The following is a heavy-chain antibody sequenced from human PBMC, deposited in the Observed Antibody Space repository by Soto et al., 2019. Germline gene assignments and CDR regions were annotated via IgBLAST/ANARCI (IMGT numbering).Heavy chain of an antibody. CDR2: INPNSVGT. D-gene: IGHD3-10*01. V-gene: IGHV1-2*04. Sequence: ASVKVSCKASGYTFTGYYMHWVRQAPGQGLEWMGWINPNSVGTNYAQKFQGWVTMTSDSSISTAYMELSRLRSDDTAAYYCAREYRGSGSLPDYWGQGTLVTVSS. CDR3: AREYRGSGSLPDY. J-gene: IGHJ4*02. CDR1: GYTFTGYY.